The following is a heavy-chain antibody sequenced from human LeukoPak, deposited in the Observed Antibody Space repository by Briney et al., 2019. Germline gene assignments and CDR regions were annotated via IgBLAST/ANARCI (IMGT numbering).Heavy chain of an antibody. V-gene: IGHV3-7*01. CDR3: ARHGDYQDYFDY. CDR2: IKQDGSEK. CDR1: GFIFSSYG. J-gene: IGHJ4*02. D-gene: IGHD4-17*01. Sequence: GGSLRLSCAASGFIFSSYGMHWVRQAPGKGLEWVANIKQDGSEKYYVDSVKGRFTISRDNSKNTLYLQMNSLRAEDTAVYYCARHGDYQDYFDYWGQGTLVTVSS.